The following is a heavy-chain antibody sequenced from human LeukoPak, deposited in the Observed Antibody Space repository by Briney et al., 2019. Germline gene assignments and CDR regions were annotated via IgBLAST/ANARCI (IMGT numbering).Heavy chain of an antibody. CDR1: GGTFSSYA. CDR3: ARVWQQLVKDAFDI. V-gene: IGHV1-69*13. CDR2: IIPIFGTA. J-gene: IGHJ3*02. Sequence: GASVKVSCKASGGTFSSYAISWVRQAPGQGLEWMGGIIPIFGTANYAQKFQGRVTITADESTSTAYMELSSLRSEDTAVYYCARVWQQLVKDAFDIWGQGTMVTVSS. D-gene: IGHD6-13*01.